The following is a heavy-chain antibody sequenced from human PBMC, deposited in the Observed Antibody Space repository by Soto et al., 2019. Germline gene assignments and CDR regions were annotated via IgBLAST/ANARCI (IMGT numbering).Heavy chain of an antibody. V-gene: IGHV4-30-4*01. CDR1: GGSISSGDYY. D-gene: IGHD1-20*01. Sequence: SETLSLTCTVSGGSISSGDYYWSWIRQPPGKGLEWIGYIYYSGSTYYNPSLKSRVTISVDTSKNQFSLKLSSVTAADTAVYYCARGGPVSITPFDYWGQGTLVTVSS. CDR3: ARGGPVSITPFDY. J-gene: IGHJ4*02. CDR2: IYYSGST.